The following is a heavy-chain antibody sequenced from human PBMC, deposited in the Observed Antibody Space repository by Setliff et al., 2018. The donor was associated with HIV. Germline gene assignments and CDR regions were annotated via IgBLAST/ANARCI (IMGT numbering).Heavy chain of an antibody. V-gene: IGHV4-31*03. J-gene: IGHJ4*02. D-gene: IGHD3-3*01. CDR1: GGSTTSGGYY. CDR2: IYYSGST. CDR3: AGFSYNFWVYRFDH. Sequence: SETLSLTCSVSGGSTTSGGYYWSWIRQHPGKGLEYIGYIYYSGSTYYNPSLKSRVTMSIGTSTQQFFLNVTSVTAADTAVYYCAGFSYNFWVYRFDHWGQGALVTVS.